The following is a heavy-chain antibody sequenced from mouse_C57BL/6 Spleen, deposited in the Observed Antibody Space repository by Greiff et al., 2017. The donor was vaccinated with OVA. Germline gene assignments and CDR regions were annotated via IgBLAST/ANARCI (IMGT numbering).Heavy chain of an antibody. D-gene: IGHD2-5*01. V-gene: IGHV1-61*01. CDR3: ARSKEDPYFAY. Sequence: QVQLQQPGAELVRPGSSVKLSCKASGYTFTSYWMDWVKQRPGQGLDWIGNIYPSDSDTHYNQKFKDKATLTVDNSSSTAYMQLSSLTSEDSAIYYCARSKEDPYFAYWGQGTTLTVSS. CDR1: GYTFTSYW. J-gene: IGHJ2*01. CDR2: IYPSDSDT.